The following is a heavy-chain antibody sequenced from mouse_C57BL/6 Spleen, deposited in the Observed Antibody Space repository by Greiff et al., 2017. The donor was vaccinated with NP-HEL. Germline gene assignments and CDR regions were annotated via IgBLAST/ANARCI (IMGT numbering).Heavy chain of an antibody. V-gene: IGHV2-2*01. CDR3: ARNFEDWYFDV. CDR1: GFSLTSYG. J-gene: IGHJ1*03. CDR2: IWSGGST. Sequence: QVQLKQSGPGLVQPSQSLSITCTVSGFSLTSYGVHWVRQSPGKGLEWLGVIWSGGSTDYNAAFISRLSISKDNSKSQVFFKMNSLQADDTAIYYCARNFEDWYFDVWGTGTTVTVSS.